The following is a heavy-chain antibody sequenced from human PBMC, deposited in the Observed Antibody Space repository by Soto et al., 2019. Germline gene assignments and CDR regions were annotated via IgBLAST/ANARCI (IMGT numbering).Heavy chain of an antibody. CDR2: LYYSGTC. CDR3: ARLHCHSPNCFPLGP. D-gene: IGHD1-1*01. J-gene: IGHJ5*02. Sequence: QLQLQESGPGLVKPSETLSLTCTVSGGSISDDTYYWGWIRQPPGKGLEWIGSLYYSGTCSYKPCLKRRVSMSVDTSKKQLSLRLTSVTDADTAVYYCARLHCHSPNCFPLGPWGKGTLVTVYS. V-gene: IGHV4-39*01. CDR1: GGSISDDTYY.